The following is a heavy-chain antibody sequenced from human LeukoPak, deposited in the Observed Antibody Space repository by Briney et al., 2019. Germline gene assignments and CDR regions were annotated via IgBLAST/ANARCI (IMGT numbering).Heavy chain of an antibody. V-gene: IGHV3-7*01. J-gene: IGHJ4*02. CDR3: AREGTRGFFDS. Sequence: WGSLRLSCAVSGFTFSSYWMSWVRQAPGKGLEWVAGINLDGSEKYYVDSVKGRFTISRDNAKNSLNLHMNSLRAEDTAVYYCAREGTRGFFDSWGQGTLVTVSS. CDR2: INLDGSEK. CDR1: GFTFSSYW. D-gene: IGHD1/OR15-1a*01.